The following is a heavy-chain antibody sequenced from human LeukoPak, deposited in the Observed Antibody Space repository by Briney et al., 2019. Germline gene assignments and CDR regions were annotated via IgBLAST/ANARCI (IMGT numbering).Heavy chain of an antibody. J-gene: IGHJ4*02. Sequence: SETLSLTCTVSGYSISSGYYWGWIRQPPGKGLEWIGSIYHSGSTYYNPSLKSRVTISVDTSKNQFSLKLSSVTAADTAVYYCARGQTTWFRELFSPFDYWGQGTLVTVSS. CDR1: GYSISSGYY. CDR3: ARGQTTWFRELFSPFDY. CDR2: IYHSGST. V-gene: IGHV4-38-2*02. D-gene: IGHD3-10*01.